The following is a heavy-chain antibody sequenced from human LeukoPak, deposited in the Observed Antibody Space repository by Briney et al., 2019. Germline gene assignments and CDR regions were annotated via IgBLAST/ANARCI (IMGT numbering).Heavy chain of an antibody. J-gene: IGHJ4*02. V-gene: IGHV1-24*01. Sequence: ASVKVSCKVSGYTLTELSMHWVRQAPGKGLEWMGGFDPEDGETIYAQKFQGRVTMTEDTSTDTAYMELSSLRSEDTAVYYCARRFTGTTNFDFWGQGTLVTVSS. CDR2: FDPEDGET. CDR1: GYTLTELS. CDR3: ARRFTGTTNFDF. D-gene: IGHD1-1*01.